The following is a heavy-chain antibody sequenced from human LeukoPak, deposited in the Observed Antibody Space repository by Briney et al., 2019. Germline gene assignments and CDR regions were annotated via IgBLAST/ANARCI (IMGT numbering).Heavy chain of an antibody. CDR1: GGSISSYY. J-gene: IGHJ5*02. D-gene: IGHD6-13*01. CDR3: ARHASGTSWFDP. V-gene: IGHV4-59*08. CDR2: IYYSGST. Sequence: SETLSLTCTVSGGSISSYYWSWIRQPPGKGLEWIGYIYYSGSTNYNPSLKSRVTISVDTSKNQFSLKLSSVTAADTAVYYCARHASGTSWFDPWGQGTLVTVSS.